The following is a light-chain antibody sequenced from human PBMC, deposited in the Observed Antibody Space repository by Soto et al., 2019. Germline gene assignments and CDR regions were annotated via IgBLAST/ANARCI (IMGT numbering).Light chain of an antibody. Sequence: DIQMTQSPSSVSASVGDRVTITCRSSEDISTWLAWYQQKPGKAPKLLIYAASSLQSGVPSRFSGSGSGTEFTLTISSLQSEDFAVYYCQQYNNWPLTFGGGTKVDIK. J-gene: IGKJ4*01. CDR3: QQYNNWPLT. CDR1: EDISTW. CDR2: AAS. V-gene: IGKV1-12*01.